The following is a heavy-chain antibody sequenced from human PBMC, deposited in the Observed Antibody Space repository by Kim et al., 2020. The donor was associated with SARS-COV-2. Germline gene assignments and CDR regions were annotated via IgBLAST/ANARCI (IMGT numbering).Heavy chain of an antibody. CDR3: AREPYSSSRGSAFDY. Sequence: GGSLRLSCTASGFTFNNYVMNWVRQAPGKGLEWVSNISSSSSSIYYADSVRGRFTISRDDAKNSLYLQMNSLRDEDTGVYYCAREPYSSSRGSAFDYWGQGTLVTVSS. D-gene: IGHD6-13*01. CDR1: GFTFNNYV. CDR2: ISSSSSSI. J-gene: IGHJ4*02. V-gene: IGHV3-48*02.